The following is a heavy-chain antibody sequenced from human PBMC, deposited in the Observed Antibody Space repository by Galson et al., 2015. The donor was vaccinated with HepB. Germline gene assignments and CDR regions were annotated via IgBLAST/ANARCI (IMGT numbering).Heavy chain of an antibody. CDR2: ISGSGGST. CDR3: AKGLLRTLYYFDY. CDR1: GFTFSSYA. J-gene: IGHJ4*02. Sequence: SLRLSCAASGFTFSSYAMSWVRQAPGKGLEWVSAISGSGGSTYYADSVKGRFTISRDNSKNTLYLQMNSLRAEDTAVYYCAKGLLRTLYYFDYWGQGTLVTVSS. D-gene: IGHD2-15*01. V-gene: IGHV3-23*01.